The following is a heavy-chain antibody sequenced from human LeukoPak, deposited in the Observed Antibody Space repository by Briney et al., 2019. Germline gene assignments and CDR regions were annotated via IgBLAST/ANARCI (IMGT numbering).Heavy chain of an antibody. D-gene: IGHD4-17*01. CDR2: ISYDGSDK. J-gene: IGHJ4*02. V-gene: IGHV3-30-3*01. CDR1: GFTFSSYP. CDR3: AKAPMYGDYPGY. Sequence: GGSLRLSCAASGFTFSSYPIHWVRQVPGKGLEWVAVISYDGSDKHYADSVKGRFTISRDNSKNTLYLQMNSLRAEDTAVYYCAKAPMYGDYPGYWGQGTLVTVSS.